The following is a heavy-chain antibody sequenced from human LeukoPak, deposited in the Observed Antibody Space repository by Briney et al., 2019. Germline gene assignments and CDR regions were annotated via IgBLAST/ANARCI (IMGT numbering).Heavy chain of an antibody. CDR3: ARPRYSGSYQGYYYYGMDV. Sequence: ASVKVSCKASGGTFSSYAISWVRQAPGQGLEWMGGIIPIFGTANYAQKFQGRVTITADESTSTAYMELSSLRSEDTAVYYCARPRYSGSYQGYYYYGMDVWGQGTTVTASS. CDR2: IIPIFGTA. J-gene: IGHJ6*02. D-gene: IGHD1-26*01. V-gene: IGHV1-69*13. CDR1: GGTFSSYA.